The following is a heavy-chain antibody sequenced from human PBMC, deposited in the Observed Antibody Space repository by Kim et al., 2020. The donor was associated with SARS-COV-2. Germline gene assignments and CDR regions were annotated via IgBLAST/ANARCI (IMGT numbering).Heavy chain of an antibody. CDR1: GGTFSSYA. V-gene: IGHV1-69*13. J-gene: IGHJ4*02. CDR3: ARNQAGYSGSPDY. D-gene: IGHD1-26*01. CDR2: IIPIFGTA. Sequence: SVKVSCKASGGTFSSYAISWVRQAPGQGLEWMGGIIPIFGTANYAQKFQGRVTITADESTSTAYMELSSLRSEDTAVYYCARNQAGYSGSPDYWGQGTLGTVSS.